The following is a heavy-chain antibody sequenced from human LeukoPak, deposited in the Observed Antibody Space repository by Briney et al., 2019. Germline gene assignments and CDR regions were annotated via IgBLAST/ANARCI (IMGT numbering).Heavy chain of an antibody. V-gene: IGHV1-2*02. D-gene: IGHD6-19*01. CDR3: ARDQEGIAVPGTKGRAFDP. CDR2: INPNSGGT. Sequence: ASVKVSCKASGYTFTAYDMYWVRQAPGQGLEWMGRINPNSGGTNYAQKFQGRVTMTRDTSISTAHMELSRLRSDDTAVYYCARDQEGIAVPGTKGRAFDPWGQGTLVTVSS. CDR1: GYTFTAYD. J-gene: IGHJ5*02.